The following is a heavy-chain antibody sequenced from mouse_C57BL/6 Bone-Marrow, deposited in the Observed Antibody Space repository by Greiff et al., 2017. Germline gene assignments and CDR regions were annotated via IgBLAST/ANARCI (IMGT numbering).Heavy chain of an antibody. Sequence: QVQLQQSGAELARPGASVKLSCKASGYTFTSYGISWVKQRTGQGLEWIGEIYPRSGNTYYNEKFKGKATLTADKSSNTAYMQLSSLTTEDSAIYYCARWRLRHAMDYWGQGTSVTVSS. D-gene: IGHD2-4*01. CDR2: IYPRSGNT. CDR3: ARWRLRHAMDY. V-gene: IGHV1-81*01. CDR1: GYTFTSYG. J-gene: IGHJ4*01.